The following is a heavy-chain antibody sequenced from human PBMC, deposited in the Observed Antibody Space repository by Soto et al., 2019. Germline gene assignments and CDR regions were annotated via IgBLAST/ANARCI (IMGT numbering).Heavy chain of an antibody. V-gene: IGHV1-18*04. CDR1: GYTFTSYG. CDR3: AREPKYYYDSSGYYGPDY. Sequence: ASVKVSCKASGYTFTSYGISWVRQAPGQGLEWMGWISAYNGNTNYAQKLQGRVTMTTDTSTSTAYMELRSLRSDDTAVYYCAREPKYYYDSSGYYGPDYWGQGNLVTVSS. J-gene: IGHJ4*02. CDR2: ISAYNGNT. D-gene: IGHD3-22*01.